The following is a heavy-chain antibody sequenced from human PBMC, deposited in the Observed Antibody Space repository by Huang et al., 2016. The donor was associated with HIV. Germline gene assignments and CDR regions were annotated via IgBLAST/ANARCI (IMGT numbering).Heavy chain of an antibody. D-gene: IGHD3-10*01. V-gene: IGHV3-30*02. CDR1: GFTFSSYG. Sequence: QVQLVESGGGVVQPGGSLRLSCAASGFTFSSYGMHWVRQAPCKGREWVAFIREDGSNKYYADSVRGRFTISRDNSKNTLYLQMNSLRAEDMAVYYCAKGSMANAFDIWGQGTMVTVSS. CDR3: AKGSMANAFDI. CDR2: IREDGSNK. J-gene: IGHJ3*02.